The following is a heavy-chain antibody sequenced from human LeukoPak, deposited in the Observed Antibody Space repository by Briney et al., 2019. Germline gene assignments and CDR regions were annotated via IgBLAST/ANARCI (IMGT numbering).Heavy chain of an antibody. D-gene: IGHD1-7*01. CDR3: ARAPGTAYFDY. V-gene: IGHV4-61*02. CDR1: GGSISSGSYY. J-gene: IGHJ4*02. Sequence: SETLSLTCTVSGGSISSGSYYWSWIRQPAGKGLEWIGRIYTSGSTNYNPSLKSRVTMSVDTSKNQFSLKLSSVTAADTAVYYCARAPGTAYFDYWGQGTLVTVSS. CDR2: IYTSGST.